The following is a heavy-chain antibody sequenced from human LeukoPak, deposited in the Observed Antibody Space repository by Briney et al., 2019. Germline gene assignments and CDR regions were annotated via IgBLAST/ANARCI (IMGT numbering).Heavy chain of an antibody. D-gene: IGHD1-26*01. J-gene: IGHJ3*02. V-gene: IGHV4-59*01. CDR1: GGSISSYY. Sequence: PSETLSLTCTVSGGSISSYYWSWIRQPPGKGLEWIGYVYYSGSTNYNPSLQSRVTISVDTSKNQFSLKLSSVTAADTAVYYCARDRVGGATAAFDIWGQGTMVTASS. CDR2: VYYSGST. CDR3: ARDRVGGATAAFDI.